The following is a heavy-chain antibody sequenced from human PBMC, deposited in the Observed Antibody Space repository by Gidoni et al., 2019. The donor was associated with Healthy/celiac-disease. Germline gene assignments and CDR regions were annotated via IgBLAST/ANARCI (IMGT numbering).Heavy chain of an antibody. CDR3: ANLAAAGSYYFDY. Sequence: EVQLLESGGGLVQPGGSLRLSCAASGFTFRSDAMRWVRQAPGKGLEWVSAISGSGGSTYYADSVKGRFTISRDNSKNTLYLQMNSLRAEDTAVYYCANLAAAGSYYFDYWGQGTLVTVSS. CDR1: GFTFRSDA. CDR2: ISGSGGST. D-gene: IGHD6-13*01. V-gene: IGHV3-23*01. J-gene: IGHJ4*02.